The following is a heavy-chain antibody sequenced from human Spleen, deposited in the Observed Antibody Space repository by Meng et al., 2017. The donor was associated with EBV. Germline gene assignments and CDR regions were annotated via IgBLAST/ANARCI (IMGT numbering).Heavy chain of an antibody. Sequence: LWGAAILKPLGSSSPTWRVEGGALSGFYWSWIRQTPAKGLEWVAEIKNGGSSSHNPSLKNRVSISIDTSKNQFSLRLTSVTAADTAVYYCVRGSGYSSSSPPDWFDPWGQGTLVTVSS. CDR2: IKNGGSS. J-gene: IGHJ5*02. D-gene: IGHD6-13*01. CDR1: GGALSGFY. CDR3: VRGSGYSSSSPPDWFDP. V-gene: IGHV4-34*01.